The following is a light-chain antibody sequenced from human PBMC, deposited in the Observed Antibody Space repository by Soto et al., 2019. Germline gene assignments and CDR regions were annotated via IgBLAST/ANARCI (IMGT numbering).Light chain of an antibody. V-gene: IGLV1-44*01. CDR3: AAWDDSLNGYV. CDR2: SNK. Sequence: QSVLTQPPSASGTPGQRVTISCSGSSSNIGSNTVNWYQQLPGTAPKLLIYSNKQRPSGVPDRFSGSKSGTSASLAISGLQSEDEADYYCAAWDDSLNGYVFGTGTKLTVL. J-gene: IGLJ1*01. CDR1: SSNIGSNT.